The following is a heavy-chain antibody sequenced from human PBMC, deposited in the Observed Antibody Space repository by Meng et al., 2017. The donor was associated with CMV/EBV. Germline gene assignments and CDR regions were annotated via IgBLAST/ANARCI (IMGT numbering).Heavy chain of an antibody. CDR2: ISSSSSTI. Sequence: GESLKISCAASGFTFSSYSMNWVRQAPGKGLEWVSCISSSSSTIYYADSVKGRFTISRDNAKNSLYLQMNSLRAEDTAVYYCARDSRITGNQRLVDYWGQGTLVTVSS. J-gene: IGHJ4*02. V-gene: IGHV3-48*04. CDR3: ARDSRITGNQRLVDY. D-gene: IGHD1-20*01. CDR1: GFTFSSYS.